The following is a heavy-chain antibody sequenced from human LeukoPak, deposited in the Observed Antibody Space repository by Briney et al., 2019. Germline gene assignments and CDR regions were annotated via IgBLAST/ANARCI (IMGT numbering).Heavy chain of an antibody. CDR2: IRYDGSNK. D-gene: IGHD3-10*01. V-gene: IGHV3-30*02. CDR1: GFSFSSYG. Sequence: GGSLRLSCVASGFSFSSYGMHWVRQAPSKGLEWVAFIRYDGSNKYYADSVKGRFTISRDNSKNTLYLQMNSLRAEDTAVYYCAKDPTMVRGVIIIVSDYWGQGTLVTASS. CDR3: AKDPTMVRGVIIIVSDY. J-gene: IGHJ4*02.